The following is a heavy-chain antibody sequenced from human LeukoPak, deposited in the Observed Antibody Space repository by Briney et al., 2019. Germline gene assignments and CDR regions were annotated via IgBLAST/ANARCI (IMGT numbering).Heavy chain of an antibody. CDR2: IYPDDSQT. J-gene: IGHJ4*02. Sequence: GESLKISCKGSGYRFSTYWIGWVRQVPGKGLEWMGTIYPDDSQTLYSPSFRGQVTISADRSINTAYLQWSSLKASDSAIYYCALDTSGRKVAYWGQGTLVTVSS. V-gene: IGHV5-51*01. CDR1: GYRFSTYW. CDR3: ALDTSGRKVAY. D-gene: IGHD3-22*01.